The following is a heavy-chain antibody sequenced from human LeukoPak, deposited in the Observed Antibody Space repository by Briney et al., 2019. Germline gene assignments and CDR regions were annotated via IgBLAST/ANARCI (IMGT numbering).Heavy chain of an antibody. V-gene: IGHV3-21*01. J-gene: IGHJ6*04. Sequence: GGSLRLSCAASGFTFSSYSMNWVRQAPGKGLEWVSSISSSSSYIYYAGSVKGRFTISRDNAKNSLYLQMNSLRAEDTAVYYCAELGITMIGGVWGKGTTVTISS. D-gene: IGHD3-10*02. CDR3: AELGITMIGGV. CDR1: GFTFSSYS. CDR2: ISSSSSYI.